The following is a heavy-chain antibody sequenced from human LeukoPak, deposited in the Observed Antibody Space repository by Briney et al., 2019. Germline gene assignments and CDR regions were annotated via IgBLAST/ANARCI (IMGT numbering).Heavy chain of an antibody. CDR3: AIIVATITAVRGGMDV. CDR2: IYYSGST. Sequence: SETLSLTCAVSGGSISSSNWWSWVRQPPGKGLEWIGSIYYSGSTYYNPSLKSRVTISVDTSKNQFSLKLSSVTAADTAVYYCAIIVATITAVRGGMDVWGQGTTVTVSS. D-gene: IGHD5-12*01. J-gene: IGHJ6*02. CDR1: GGSISSSNW. V-gene: IGHV4-4*02.